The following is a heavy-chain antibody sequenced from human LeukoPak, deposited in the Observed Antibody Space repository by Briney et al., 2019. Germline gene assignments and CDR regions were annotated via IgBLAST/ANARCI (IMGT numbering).Heavy chain of an antibody. CDR3: ARHPPGIVGTLFYYGMDV. V-gene: IGHV1-69*04. CDR2: IIPILGIA. J-gene: IGHJ6*02. Sequence: SVNVSCKASGGTFSSYAISWVRQAPGQGLEWMGRIIPILGIANYAQKFQGRVTITADKSTSTAYMELSSLRSEDTAVYYCARHPPGIVGTLFYYGMDVWGQGTTVTVSS. CDR1: GGTFSSYA. D-gene: IGHD1-26*01.